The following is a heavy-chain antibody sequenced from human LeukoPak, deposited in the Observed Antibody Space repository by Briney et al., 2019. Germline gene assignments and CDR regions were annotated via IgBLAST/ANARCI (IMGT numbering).Heavy chain of an antibody. CDR2: IYYSGNT. V-gene: IGHV4-39*01. Sequence: PSETLSLTCTVSGGSISSGDYYWGWVGQPPGKGLEWIGTIYYSGNTYYTPSLKSRVTISVDTSKNQFSLRLSSVTAADTAVYFCMRHEEEDGYNAKPFDFWGQGTLVTVSS. CDR1: GGSISSGDYY. CDR3: MRHEEEDGYNAKPFDF. D-gene: IGHD5-24*01. J-gene: IGHJ4*02.